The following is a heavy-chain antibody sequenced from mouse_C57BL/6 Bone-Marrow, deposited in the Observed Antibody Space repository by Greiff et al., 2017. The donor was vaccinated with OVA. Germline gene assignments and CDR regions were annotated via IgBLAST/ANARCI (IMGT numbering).Heavy chain of an antibody. CDR2: ISSGSSTI. CDR3: ARRSTMVTPFDY. Sequence: EVKLVESGGGLVKPGGSLKLSCAASGFTFSDYGMHWVRQAPEKGLEWVAYISSGSSTIYYADTVKGRFTISRDNATNTPFLQMTSLTSEDTAVSYCARRSTMVTPFDYWGQGTTLTVSS. J-gene: IGHJ2*01. D-gene: IGHD2-2*01. CDR1: GFTFSDYG. V-gene: IGHV5-17*01.